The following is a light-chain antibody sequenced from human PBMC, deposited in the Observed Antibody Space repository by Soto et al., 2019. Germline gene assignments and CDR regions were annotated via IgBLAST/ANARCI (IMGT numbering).Light chain of an antibody. CDR2: GAS. J-gene: IGKJ4*01. CDR1: QGISRY. Sequence: AIRLTQSPSSLSVSRGDRVTITYRASQGISRYLAWYEQKPGKAPKLLIYGASTSQTGVPARFSGSGSGTEFTLTISSLQSEDFATYYCQQYYSYPLTVGGGTKVDIK. CDR3: QQYYSYPLT. V-gene: IGKV1-8*01.